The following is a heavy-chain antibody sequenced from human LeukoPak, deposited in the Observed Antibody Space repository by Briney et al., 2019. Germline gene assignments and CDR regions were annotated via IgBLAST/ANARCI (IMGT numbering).Heavy chain of an antibody. CDR3: ARFGFPHFYYYRDV. V-gene: IGHV7-4-1*02. CDR1: GYTFTSYA. CDR2: INTNTGNP. D-gene: IGHD2/OR15-2a*01. J-gene: IGHJ6*03. Sequence: ASVKVSCKASGYTFTSYAMNWVRQAPGQGLEWMGWINTNTGNPTYAQGFTGRFVFSFDTSVSTAYLQITSLKAEDPAVYYCARFGFPHFYYYRDVWGKGTTVTVSS.